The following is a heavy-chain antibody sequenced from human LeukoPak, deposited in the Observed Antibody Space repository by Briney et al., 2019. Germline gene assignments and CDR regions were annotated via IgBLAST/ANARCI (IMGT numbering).Heavy chain of an antibody. CDR3: ARILAVAGTRWFDP. CDR2: NNPNSGGT. D-gene: IGHD6-19*01. CDR1: GYTFTGYY. J-gene: IGHJ5*02. V-gene: IGHV1-2*02. Sequence: ASVKVSCKASGYTFTGYYMHGVRQPRGQGLAWMRWNNPNSGGTNYAQKFQGRVTMTRDTSISTAYMELSRLRSDDTAVYYCARILAVAGTRWFDPWGQGTLVTVSS.